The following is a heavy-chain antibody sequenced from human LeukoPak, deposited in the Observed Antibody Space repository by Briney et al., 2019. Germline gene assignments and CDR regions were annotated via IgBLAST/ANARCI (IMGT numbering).Heavy chain of an antibody. V-gene: IGHV1-2*02. CDR1: GYTFTDYY. CDR2: INPSSGGT. Sequence: ASVKVSCKASGYTFTDYYMHWVRQAPGQGLEWMGWINPSSGGTNYAQKFQGRVTVTRDTSISTAYMDLGRLRSDDTAVYYCARAGVWDYSDSSGYHNAAFDIWGQGTMVTVSS. CDR3: ARAGVWDYSDSSGYHNAAFDI. D-gene: IGHD3-22*01. J-gene: IGHJ3*02.